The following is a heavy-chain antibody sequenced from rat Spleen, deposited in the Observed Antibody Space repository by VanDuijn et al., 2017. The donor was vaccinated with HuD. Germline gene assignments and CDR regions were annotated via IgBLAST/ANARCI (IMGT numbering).Heavy chain of an antibody. CDR2: ISPSGDNT. D-gene: IGHD4-3*01. V-gene: IGHV5-19*01. Sequence: EVQLGESGGGLVQPGWSLKLSCAASGFSFENYGMHWIRQAPTKGLEWVTYISPSGDNTFYRDSVKGRFSISRDNAENTVYLQMKSLRSEDTATYYWAVSGYGYWGQGIMVTVSS. CDR1: GFSFENYG. J-gene: IGHJ2*01. CDR3: AVSGYGY.